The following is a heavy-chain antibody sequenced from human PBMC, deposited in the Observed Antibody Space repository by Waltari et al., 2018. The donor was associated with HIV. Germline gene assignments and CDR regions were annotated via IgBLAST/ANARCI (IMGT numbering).Heavy chain of an antibody. CDR1: GFSFSDSD. J-gene: IGHJ6*02. Sequence: EVQLVQSGGGLVQPGGSLKVSCAASGFSFSDSDVHWVRQAPGKGLEWIGRIRTRPDRFATAYVASVKGRFIMSRDDSENKAYLQMSSLKTEDTAVYYCHRRGKLFRGVVDLDVWGQGTTVIVSS. D-gene: IGHD3-10*01. CDR3: HRRGKLFRGVVDLDV. V-gene: IGHV3-73*01. CDR2: IRTRPDRFAT.